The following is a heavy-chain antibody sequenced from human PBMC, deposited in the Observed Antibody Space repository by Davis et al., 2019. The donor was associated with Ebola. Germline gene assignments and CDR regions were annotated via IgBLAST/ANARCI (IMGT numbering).Heavy chain of an antibody. CDR1: GFMFSTYA. V-gene: IGHV3-64D*06. CDR2: ITSNGATT. D-gene: IGHD1-14*01. Sequence: GESLKISCAASGFMFSTYAMYWVRQAPGKGLQYVAGITSNGATTHYADSMKDRFIISRDNSKNALYLQMSSLGVDDTAVYFCVKGSITTTVVAYFDSWGQGTLVTVSS. J-gene: IGHJ4*02. CDR3: VKGSITTTVVAYFDS.